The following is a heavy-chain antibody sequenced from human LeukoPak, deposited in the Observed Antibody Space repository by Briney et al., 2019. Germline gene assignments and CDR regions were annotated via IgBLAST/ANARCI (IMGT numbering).Heavy chain of an antibody. Sequence: PGGSLRLSCAASGFTFSSYAMSWVRQAPGKGLEWVSAISGSGGSTYYADSVKGRFTISRDNSKNTLYLQMNSLRAEDTAVYYCAKGHSDGSSSWYSYYYYMDVWGKGTTVTVSS. CDR1: GFTFSSYA. D-gene: IGHD6-13*01. CDR2: ISGSGGST. J-gene: IGHJ6*03. CDR3: AKGHSDGSSSWYSYYYYMDV. V-gene: IGHV3-23*01.